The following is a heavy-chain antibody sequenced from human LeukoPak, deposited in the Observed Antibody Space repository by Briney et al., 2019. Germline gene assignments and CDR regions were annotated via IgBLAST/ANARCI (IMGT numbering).Heavy chain of an antibody. CDR2: ISYDGGNK. Sequence: GGSLRLSCAASGFTFSSYAMHWVRQAPGKGLEWVAVISYDGGNKYYADSVKGRFTISRDNSKNTLYLQMNSLRAEDTAVYYCAKDSGEGEMIQPFDYWGQGTLVTVSS. J-gene: IGHJ4*02. CDR3: AKDSGEGEMIQPFDY. CDR1: GFTFSSYA. V-gene: IGHV3-30-3*01. D-gene: IGHD5-18*01.